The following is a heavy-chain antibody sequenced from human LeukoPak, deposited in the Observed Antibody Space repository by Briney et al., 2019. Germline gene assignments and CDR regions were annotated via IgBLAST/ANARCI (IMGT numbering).Heavy chain of an antibody. CDR3: ARDRMGYIWLGEASGYFDY. D-gene: IGHD3-10*01. V-gene: IGHV1-18*01. CDR1: GYTFTSYG. Sequence: ASVKVSCKSSGYTFTSYGICWVRQPPAQGLEWMGCSSAYNGKTNYAQQLQGRVNMTTDTSTSTAYMELRSLRYDDTAVYYCARDRMGYIWLGEASGYFDYWGQGTLVTVSS. CDR2: SSAYNGKT. J-gene: IGHJ4*02.